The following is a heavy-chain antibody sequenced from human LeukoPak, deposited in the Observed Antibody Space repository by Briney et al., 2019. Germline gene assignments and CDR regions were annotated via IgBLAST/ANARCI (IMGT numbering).Heavy chain of an antibody. CDR3: ARGVGATGKDY. J-gene: IGHJ4*02. Sequence: PSETLSPTCTVSGGSISSSSYYWGWIRQPPGKGLEWIGSIYYSGSTYYNPSLKSRVTISVDTSKNQFSLKLSSVTAADTAVYYCARGVGATGKDYWGQGTLVTVSS. CDR2: IYYSGST. D-gene: IGHD1-26*01. CDR1: GGSISSSSYY. V-gene: IGHV4-39*07.